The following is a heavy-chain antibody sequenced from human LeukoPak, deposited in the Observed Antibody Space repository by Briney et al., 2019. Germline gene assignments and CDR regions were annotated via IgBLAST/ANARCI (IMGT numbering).Heavy chain of an antibody. V-gene: IGHV3-74*01. CDR2: IKNDGTTT. Sequence: GGSLRLSCTASGFSIRNYWMHWVRQAPGKGLVWASRIKNDGTTTTYADSVEGRFTISRDNAKNTVYLQMSSLRGEDTGVYYCATDAAGLEYWGQGTLVTVSS. D-gene: IGHD1-14*01. J-gene: IGHJ4*02. CDR3: ATDAAGLEY. CDR1: GFSIRNYW.